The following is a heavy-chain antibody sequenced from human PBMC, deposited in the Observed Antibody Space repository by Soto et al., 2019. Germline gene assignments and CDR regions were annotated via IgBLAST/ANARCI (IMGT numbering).Heavy chain of an antibody. J-gene: IGHJ6*02. Sequence: GGPMRLPSTASGFTFSNPWMHWVSQAQGKGLEWVGRIKSKTDGGTTDYAAPVKGRVTISRDDSKNTLYLQMNSLKTEDSAVYYGTTPALRSLKDFWVQGTTVT. CDR1: GFTFSNPW. V-gene: IGHV3-15*07. CDR3: TTPALRSLKDF. CDR2: IKSKTDGGTT. D-gene: IGHD2-2*01.